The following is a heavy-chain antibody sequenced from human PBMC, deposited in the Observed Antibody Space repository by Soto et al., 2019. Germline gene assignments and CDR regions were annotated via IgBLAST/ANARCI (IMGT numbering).Heavy chain of an antibody. V-gene: IGHV3-23*01. CDR1: GFTFSSYA. D-gene: IGHD2-8*01. Sequence: EVQLFESGGGLVQPGGSLRLSWAASGFTFSSYAMSWVRQASGKGLEWVSVISGGGITHYADSVKGRFTISSDNYKNTVYLQMSTLRAEDSALYYCAKGTNYGGVFDSWGQGTLVTVSS. CDR2: ISGGGIT. CDR3: AKGTNYGGVFDS. J-gene: IGHJ5*01.